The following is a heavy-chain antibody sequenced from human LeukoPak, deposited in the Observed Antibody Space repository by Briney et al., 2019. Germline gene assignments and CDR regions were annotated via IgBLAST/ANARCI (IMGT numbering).Heavy chain of an antibody. D-gene: IGHD1-26*01. Sequence: PGGSLRLSCAAFGFTFSSYGMHWVRQAPGKGLEWVAVIWYDGSNKYYTDSVKGRFTISRDNSKNTLYLQMNSLRAEDTAVYYCARAGELLCFDYWGQGTLVTVSS. CDR2: IWYDGSNK. J-gene: IGHJ4*02. CDR3: ARAGELLCFDY. CDR1: GFTFSSYG. V-gene: IGHV3-33*01.